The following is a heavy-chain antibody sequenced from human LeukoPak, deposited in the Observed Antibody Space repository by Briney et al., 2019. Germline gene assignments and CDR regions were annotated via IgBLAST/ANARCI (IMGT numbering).Heavy chain of an antibody. V-gene: IGHV4-4*07. Sequence: SETLSLTCTVSGGSISSYYWSWIRQPAGKGLEWIGRIYTSGSTNYNPSLKSRVTMSVDTSKSQFSLKLSSVTAADTAVYYCARGDNDYGDYEYFQHWGQGTLVTVSS. D-gene: IGHD4-17*01. CDR2: IYTSGST. J-gene: IGHJ1*01. CDR1: GGSISSYY. CDR3: ARGDNDYGDYEYFQH.